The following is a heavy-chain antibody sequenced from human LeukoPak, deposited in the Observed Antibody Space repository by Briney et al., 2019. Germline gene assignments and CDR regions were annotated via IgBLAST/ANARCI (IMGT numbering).Heavy chain of an antibody. V-gene: IGHV4-61*08. Sequence: PSETLSLTCTVSGGSISSGDYYWSWIRQPPGKGLEWIGYIYYSGSTNYNPSLKSRVTISVDTSKNQFSLKLSSVTAADTAVYYCASRAAAGSFDYWGQGTLVTVSS. CDR2: IYYSGST. CDR3: ASRAAAGSFDY. D-gene: IGHD6-13*01. J-gene: IGHJ4*02. CDR1: GGSISSGDYY.